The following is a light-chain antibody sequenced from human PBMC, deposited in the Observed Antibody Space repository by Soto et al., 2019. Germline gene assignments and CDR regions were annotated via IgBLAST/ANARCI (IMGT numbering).Light chain of an antibody. J-gene: IGKJ1*01. CDR1: QGISTY. Sequence: DIQMTQSPSSLSSSVGDRVTIACRASQGISTYLAWYQQKPGKVPKLLIYAASTLLSRVPSRFSGSGSGTDFTLTISSLQPEDVATYYCQKYDTAPLTFGQGTKVDIK. CDR2: AAS. CDR3: QKYDTAPLT. V-gene: IGKV1-27*01.